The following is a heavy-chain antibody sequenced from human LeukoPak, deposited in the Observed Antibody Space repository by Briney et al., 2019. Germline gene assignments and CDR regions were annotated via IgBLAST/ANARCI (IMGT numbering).Heavy chain of an antibody. CDR1: GGSFSGYY. CDR2: INHSGST. CDR3: ARGPISCSGGSCYYYGMDV. V-gene: IGHV4-34*01. J-gene: IGHJ6*02. Sequence: SETLSLTCAVYGGSFSGYYWSWIRQPPRKGLEWIGEINHSGSTNYNPSLKSRVTISVDTSKNQFSLKLSSVTAADTAVYYCARGPISCSGGSCYYYGMDVWGQGTTVTVSS. D-gene: IGHD2-15*01.